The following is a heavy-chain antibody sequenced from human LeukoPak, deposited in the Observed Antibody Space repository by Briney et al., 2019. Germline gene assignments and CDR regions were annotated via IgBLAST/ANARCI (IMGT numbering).Heavy chain of an antibody. CDR3: ARDSGSYHGGDY. Sequence: SETLSLTCTVSGGSISSSSYYWGWIRQPPGKGLEWIGSIYYSGSTYYNPSLKSRVTISVDTSKNQFSLKLSSVTAADTAVYYCARDSGSYHGGDYWGQGTLVTVSS. J-gene: IGHJ4*02. CDR1: GGSISSSSYY. V-gene: IGHV4-39*07. CDR2: IYYSGST. D-gene: IGHD1-26*01.